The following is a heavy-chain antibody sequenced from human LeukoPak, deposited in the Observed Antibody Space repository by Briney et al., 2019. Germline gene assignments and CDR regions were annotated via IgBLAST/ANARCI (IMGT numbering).Heavy chain of an antibody. CDR2: ISGSGGST. CDR1: GFTFSSYA. D-gene: IGHD5-18*01. CDR3: AKVLGYSYGFGY. V-gene: IGHV3-23*01. J-gene: IGHJ4*02. Sequence: GGSLRLSCAASGFTFSSYAMSWVRQAPGKGLEWVSAISGSGGSTYYADSVKGQFTISRDNSKNTLYLQMNSLRAEDTAVYYCAKVLGYSYGFGYWGQGTLVTVSS.